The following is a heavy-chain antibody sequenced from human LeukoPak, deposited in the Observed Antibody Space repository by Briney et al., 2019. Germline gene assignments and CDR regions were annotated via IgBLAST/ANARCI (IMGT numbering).Heavy chain of an antibody. CDR3: ARRGALDFCSGYDTFGSWFDP. D-gene: IGHD3-3*01. Sequence: SETLSLTCTVSGGSLSSSIYYWGRIRQPPGKGLEWIGNIYYSGRTYYNPSLKSRVTISVDTSKNQFSLNLSSVTAADTAVYYCARRGALDFCSGYDTFGSWFDPWGQGTLVTVSS. CDR1: GGSLSSSIYY. J-gene: IGHJ5*02. V-gene: IGHV4-39*01. CDR2: IYYSGRT.